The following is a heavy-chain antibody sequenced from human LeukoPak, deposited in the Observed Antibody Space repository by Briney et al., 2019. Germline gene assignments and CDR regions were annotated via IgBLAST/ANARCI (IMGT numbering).Heavy chain of an antibody. V-gene: IGHV3-30*02. CDR2: IRYDGSNR. Sequence: GGSLRLSCAASGFTFSNYGMHWVRQAPGKGLEWVAFIRYDGSNRYYVDSVKGRFTVSRDNSKNTLYLQMNSLRAEDTAVYYCARDMKQLFDYWGQGTLVTVSS. D-gene: IGHD6-13*01. J-gene: IGHJ4*02. CDR1: GFTFSNYG. CDR3: ARDMKQLFDY.